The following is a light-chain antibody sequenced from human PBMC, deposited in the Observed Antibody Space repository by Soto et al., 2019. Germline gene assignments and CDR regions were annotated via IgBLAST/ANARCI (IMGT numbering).Light chain of an antibody. CDR2: DAS. CDR1: QSISSW. J-gene: IGKJ4*01. CDR3: QQYNSYSFT. V-gene: IGKV1-5*01. Sequence: DLQMTQSPSTLSASVGDRVTITCRASQSISSWLAWYQQKPGKAPKLLIYDASSLESGVPSRFSGSGSGTEFTLTISSLQPDDFATYSCQQYNSYSFTFGGGTKVEIK.